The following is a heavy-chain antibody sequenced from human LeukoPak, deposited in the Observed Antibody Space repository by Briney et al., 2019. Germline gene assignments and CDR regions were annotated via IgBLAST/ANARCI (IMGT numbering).Heavy chain of an antibody. D-gene: IGHD6-19*01. V-gene: IGHV4-61*02. CDR2: IYTSGST. CDR1: GGSISSGSYY. J-gene: IGHJ4*02. CDR3: ARENSGWSSLYYFDY. Sequence: PSQTLSLTCTVSGGSISSGSYYWRWIRQPAGKGLEWIGRIYTSGSTNYNPSLKSRVTISVDTSKNQFSLKLSSVTAADTAVYYCARENSGWSSLYYFDYWGQGTLVTVSS.